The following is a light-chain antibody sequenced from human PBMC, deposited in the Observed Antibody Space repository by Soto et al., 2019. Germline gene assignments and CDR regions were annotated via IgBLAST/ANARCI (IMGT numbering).Light chain of an antibody. Sequence: QPVLTQPPSASGSPGQSVTISCTGTSSDVGGYNYVSWYQQHPGKAPKLMIYEVSKRPSGVPDRFSGSKSGNTASLTVSGLQAEDEADYYCCSYADSNNVFGTGTQLTVL. CDR1: SSDVGGYNY. V-gene: IGLV2-8*01. CDR2: EVS. J-gene: IGLJ1*01. CDR3: CSYADSNNV.